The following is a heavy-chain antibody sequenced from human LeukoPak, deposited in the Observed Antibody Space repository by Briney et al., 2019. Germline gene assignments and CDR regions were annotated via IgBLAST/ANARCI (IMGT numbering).Heavy chain of an antibody. Sequence: GASVTVSCKASGYTFTSYDINWVRQATGQGLEWMGWMNPNSGNTGYTQKFQGRATMTRNTSISTAYMELSSLRSEDTAVYYCARGIHYDILTGDIKSFDYWGQGTLVTVSS. D-gene: IGHD3-9*01. V-gene: IGHV1-8*01. CDR1: GYTFTSYD. CDR2: MNPNSGNT. CDR3: ARGIHYDILTGDIKSFDY. J-gene: IGHJ4*02.